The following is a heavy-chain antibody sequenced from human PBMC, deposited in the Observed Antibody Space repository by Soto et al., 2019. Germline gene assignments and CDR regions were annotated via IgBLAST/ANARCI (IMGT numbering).Heavy chain of an antibody. Sequence: QLQLQESGSGLVKPSQTLSLTCAVSGGSISSGGYSWSWIRQPPGKGLEWIGYIYHSGSTSYNPSLKSRGTISVDRSKNQFSLKLSSVTAADTAVYYCAKAMAGGWYFDLWGRGTLVTVSS. D-gene: IGHD5-18*01. CDR3: AKAMAGGWYFDL. J-gene: IGHJ2*01. CDR2: IYHSGST. CDR1: GGSISSGGYS. V-gene: IGHV4-30-2*01.